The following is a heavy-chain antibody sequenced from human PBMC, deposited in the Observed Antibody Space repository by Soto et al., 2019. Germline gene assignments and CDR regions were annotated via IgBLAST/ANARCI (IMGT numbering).Heavy chain of an antibody. CDR2: IYSGGST. J-gene: IGHJ3*02. CDR3: AREILLDYYDSSGYYGAFDI. CDR1: WFTVSSNY. D-gene: IGHD3-22*01. V-gene: IGHV3-53*01. Sequence: GGSLRLSCAASWFTVSSNYMSWVRQAPGKGLEWVSVIYSGGSTYYADSVKGRFTISRDNSKNTLYLQMNSLRAEDTAVYYCAREILLDYYDSSGYYGAFDIWGQGTMVTVSS.